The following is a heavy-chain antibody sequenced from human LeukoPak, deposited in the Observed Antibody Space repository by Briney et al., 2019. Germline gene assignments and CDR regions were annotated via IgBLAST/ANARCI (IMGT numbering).Heavy chain of an antibody. Sequence: PSGTLSLTCAVSGGSISSSNWWSWVRQPPGKGLEWIGEIYHSGSTNYNPSLKSRVTISVDKSKNQFSLKLSTVTAADTAVYYCARDCSGGSCYGAFDIWGQGTMVTVSS. V-gene: IGHV4-4*02. CDR1: GGSISSSNW. CDR3: ARDCSGGSCYGAFDI. D-gene: IGHD2-15*01. J-gene: IGHJ3*02. CDR2: IYHSGST.